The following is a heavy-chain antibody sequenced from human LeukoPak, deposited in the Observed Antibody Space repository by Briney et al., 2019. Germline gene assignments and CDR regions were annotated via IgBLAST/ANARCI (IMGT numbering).Heavy chain of an antibody. CDR3: ARGSHYGDYAPEYYYGMDV. J-gene: IGHJ6*02. D-gene: IGHD4-17*01. V-gene: IGHV3-20*04. CDR1: GFTFDDYG. Sequence: GGSLRLSCAASGFTFDDYGMSWVRQAPGKGLEWVSGINWNGGSTGYADSVKGRFTISRDNSKNTLYLQMGSLRAEDMAVYYCARGSHYGDYAPEYYYGMDVWGQGTTVTVSS. CDR2: INWNGGST.